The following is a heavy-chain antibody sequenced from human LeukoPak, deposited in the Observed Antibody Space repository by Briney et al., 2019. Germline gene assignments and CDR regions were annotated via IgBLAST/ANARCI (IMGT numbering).Heavy chain of an antibody. Sequence: GASVKVSCKASGYTFTSYGISWVRQAPGQGLEWMGWISAYNGNTNYAQKLQGRVTMTTDTSTSTACMELRSLRSDDTAVYYCAREYYDFWSGYSNEYFQHWGRGTLVTVSS. J-gene: IGHJ1*01. CDR1: GYTFTSYG. CDR2: ISAYNGNT. CDR3: AREYYDFWSGYSNEYFQH. D-gene: IGHD3-3*01. V-gene: IGHV1-18*01.